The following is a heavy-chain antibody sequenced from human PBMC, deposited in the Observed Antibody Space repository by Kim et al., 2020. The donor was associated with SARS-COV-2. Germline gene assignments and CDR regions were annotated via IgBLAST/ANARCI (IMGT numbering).Heavy chain of an antibody. Sequence: GGSLRLSCTASGFTFGDYAMSWFRQAPGKGLERVGFIRSKAYGGTTEYAASVKGRFTISRDDSKSIAYLQMNSLKTEDTAVYYCTRDWIVRGAFYGMDVWGQGTTVTVSS. D-gene: IGHD3-10*01. CDR3: TRDWIVRGAFYGMDV. J-gene: IGHJ6*02. CDR2: IRSKAYGGTT. CDR1: GFTFGDYA. V-gene: IGHV3-49*03.